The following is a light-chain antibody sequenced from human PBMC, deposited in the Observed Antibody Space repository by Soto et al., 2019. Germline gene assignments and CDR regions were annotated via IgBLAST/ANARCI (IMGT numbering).Light chain of an antibody. Sequence: DIQMTQSPSTLSASVGDRVTITCRADQSITRWLAWFQQKPGKAPSLLIYDATNLQPGVPSRFSGSGSGTEFTLTISSLQPDDVATYYCQQYNGYSHSFGQGTRVEIK. J-gene: IGKJ2*01. V-gene: IGKV1-5*01. CDR2: DAT. CDR3: QQYNGYSHS. CDR1: QSITRW.